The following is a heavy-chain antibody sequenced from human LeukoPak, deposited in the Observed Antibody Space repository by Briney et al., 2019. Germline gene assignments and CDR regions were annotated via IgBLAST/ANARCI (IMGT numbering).Heavy chain of an antibody. V-gene: IGHV3-23*01. Sequence: GGSLRLSCAASGFTFNNYAIHWLRQAPGKGLEWVSGILGSGGSAHYADSVKGRFTISRDDSKNTVYLQMDSLRVEDTAVYYCGKTTAGYSSGRYPGWPVDYWGQGTLVTVSS. CDR3: GKTTAGYSSGRYPGWPVDY. D-gene: IGHD6-19*01. CDR2: ILGSGGSA. J-gene: IGHJ4*02. CDR1: GFTFNNYA.